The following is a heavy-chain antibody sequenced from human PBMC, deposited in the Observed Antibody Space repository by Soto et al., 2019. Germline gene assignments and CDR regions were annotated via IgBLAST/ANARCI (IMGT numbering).Heavy chain of an antibody. J-gene: IGHJ4*02. D-gene: IGHD3-22*01. CDR2: IYDNGIT. CDR1: FHSLASYY. Sequence: LXLTCSVSFHSLASYYCSWVRQPPGKGLEWIGYIYDNGITSQNPSLKSRVTMSADTSQNQFSLKLTSVTGADTAVYYCARTYDSNGYANEFDSWGQGILVTVS. CDR3: ARTYDSNGYANEFDS. V-gene: IGHV4-59*12.